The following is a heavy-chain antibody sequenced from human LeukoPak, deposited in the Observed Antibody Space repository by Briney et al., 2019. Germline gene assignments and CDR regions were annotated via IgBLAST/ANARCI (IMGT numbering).Heavy chain of an antibody. CDR2: INPNSGGT. D-gene: IGHD2-2*01. CDR3: ARDLGCSSTSCYHLNWFDP. Sequence: ASVKVSCKASGYTLTGYYMHWVRQAPGQGLEWMGWINPNSGGTNYAQKFQGRVTMTRDTSISTAYMELSRLRSDDTAVYYCARDLGCSSTSCYHLNWFDPWGQGTLVTVSS. J-gene: IGHJ5*02. CDR1: GYTLTGYY. V-gene: IGHV1-2*02.